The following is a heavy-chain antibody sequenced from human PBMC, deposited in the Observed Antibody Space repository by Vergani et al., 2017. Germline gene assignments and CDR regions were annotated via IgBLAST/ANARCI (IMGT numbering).Heavy chain of an antibody. CDR1: GFTFDDYA. J-gene: IGHJ3*02. V-gene: IGHV3-9*01. CDR3: AKGNLGYCSSTSCYRAFDI. D-gene: IGHD2-2*02. Sequence: EVQLVESGGGLVQPGRSLRLSCAASGFTFDDYAMHWVRQAPGKGLEWVSGISWNSGSIGYADSVKGRFTISRDNAKNSLYLQMNSLRAEDTAVYYCAKGNLGYCSSTSCYRAFDIWGQGTMVTVSS. CDR2: ISWNSGSI.